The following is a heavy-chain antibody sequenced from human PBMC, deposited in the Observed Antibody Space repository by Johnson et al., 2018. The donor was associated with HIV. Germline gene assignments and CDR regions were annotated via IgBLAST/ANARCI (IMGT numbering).Heavy chain of an antibody. CDR2: IWFDGSNK. V-gene: IGHV3-33*01. J-gene: IGHJ3*01. Sequence: QVQLVEYGGGVVQPGTSLRLSCEASGFTFSSYGMHWVRQAPGKGLEWAAVIWFDGSNKYYADSVKGRFTISRDNSENTLYLQMDSLRAEDTAMYYCAIIPAGNSFAVWGQGTMVTVSS. CDR3: AIIPAGNSFAV. D-gene: IGHD2-21*01. CDR1: GFTFSSYG.